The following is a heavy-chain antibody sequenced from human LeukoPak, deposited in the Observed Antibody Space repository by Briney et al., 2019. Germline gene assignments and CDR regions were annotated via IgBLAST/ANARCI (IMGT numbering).Heavy chain of an antibody. J-gene: IGHJ3*02. V-gene: IGHV3-23*01. CDR3: AKDAAGSYPDAFDI. D-gene: IGHD3-10*01. CDR1: GFTFSIYA. CDR2: IRPNGGST. Sequence: GGSLRLSCAASGFTFSIYAMTWVRQAPGKGLEWVSAIRPNGGSTSYADSVKGRFTISRDNSKNTLYLQMNSLRVEDTAIYYCAKDAAGSYPDAFDIWGQGTMVTVSS.